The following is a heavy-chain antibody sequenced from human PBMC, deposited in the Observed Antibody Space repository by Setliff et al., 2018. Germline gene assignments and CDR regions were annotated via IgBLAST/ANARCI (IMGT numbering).Heavy chain of an antibody. J-gene: IGHJ6*03. CDR2: IYYSGST. Sequence: KPSETLSLTCTVSGGSISSYYWSWIRQPPGKGMEWIGYIYYSGSTSYNPSLKSRVTISVDTSKKQFSLKLTSVTAADMAVYYCAREQWLDPPGYYYMDVWAKGTTVTVSS. CDR1: GGSISSYY. CDR3: AREQWLDPPGYYYMDV. V-gene: IGHV4-59*12. D-gene: IGHD6-19*01.